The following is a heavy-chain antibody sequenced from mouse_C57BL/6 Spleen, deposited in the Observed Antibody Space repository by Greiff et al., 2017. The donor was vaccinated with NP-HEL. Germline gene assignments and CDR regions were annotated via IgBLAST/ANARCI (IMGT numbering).Heavy chain of an antibody. Sequence: QVQLKESGAELAKPGASVKLSCKASGYTFTSSWMHWAKQRPGQGLEWLGYINPSSGYTKYNQKFKDKATLTADKSSSTAYMQLSSLTYEDSAVYYCARDDLFAYWGQGTLVTVSA. J-gene: IGHJ3*01. CDR1: GYTFTSSW. CDR3: ARDDLFAY. D-gene: IGHD2-4*01. CDR2: INPSSGYT. V-gene: IGHV1-7*01.